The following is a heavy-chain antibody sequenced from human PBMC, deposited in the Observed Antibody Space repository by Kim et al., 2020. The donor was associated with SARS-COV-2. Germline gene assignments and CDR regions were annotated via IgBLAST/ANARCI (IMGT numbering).Heavy chain of an antibody. CDR3: ARGTMIVVVITGRSFDY. V-gene: IGHV4-34*01. CDR2: INHSGST. J-gene: IGHJ4*02. Sequence: SETLSLTCAVYGGSFSGYYWSWIRQPPGKGLEWIGEINHSGSTNYNPSLKSRVTISVDTSKNQFSLKLSSVTAADTAVYYCARGTMIVVVITGRSFDYWGQGTLVTVSS. CDR1: GGSFSGYY. D-gene: IGHD3-22*01.